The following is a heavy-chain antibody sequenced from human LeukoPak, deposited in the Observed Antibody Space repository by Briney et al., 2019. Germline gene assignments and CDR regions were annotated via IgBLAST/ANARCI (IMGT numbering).Heavy chain of an antibody. D-gene: IGHD4-17*01. CDR3: ARDITVTTGDTYYYYYYGMDV. CDR2: ISAYNGNT. CDR1: GYTFTSYG. Sequence: ASVKVSCKASGYTFTSYGISWVRQAPGQGLEWMGWISAYNGNTNYAQKLQGRVTMTTDTSTGTAYMELKSLRSDDTAVYYCARDITVTTGDTYYYYYYGMDVWGQGTTVTVSS. J-gene: IGHJ6*02. V-gene: IGHV1-18*01.